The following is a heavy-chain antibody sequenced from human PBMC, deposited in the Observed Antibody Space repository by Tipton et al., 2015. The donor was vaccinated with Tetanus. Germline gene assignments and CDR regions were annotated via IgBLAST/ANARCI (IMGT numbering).Heavy chain of an antibody. CDR3: AKDYSSSSWTWSRRYFDL. V-gene: IGHV3-23*01. Sequence: SLRLSCAASGFTLGNYAMSWVRQAPGKGLEWVSTVRNRGDATYYADSVKGRFTISRDSSEGTLYLQMNSLRPEDTAVYFCAKDYSSSSWTWSRRYFDLWGRGTLVAVSS. J-gene: IGHJ2*01. CDR1: GFTLGNYA. CDR2: VRNRGDAT. D-gene: IGHD6-6*01.